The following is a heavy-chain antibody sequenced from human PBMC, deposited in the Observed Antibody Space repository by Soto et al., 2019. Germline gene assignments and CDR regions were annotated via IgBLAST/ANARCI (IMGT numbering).Heavy chain of an antibody. CDR3: APEMPPALPLGSWFDP. D-gene: IGHD1-26*01. CDR1: GGTFSSYA. V-gene: IGHV1-69*12. CDR2: IIPIFGTA. Sequence: QVQLVQSGAEVKKPGSSVKVSCKASGGTFSSYAISWVRQAPGQGLEWMGGIIPIFGTANYAQKFQGRVTITADESTSTAHMELSSLRSEDTAVYYCAPEMPPALPLGSWFDPWGQGTLVTVSS. J-gene: IGHJ5*02.